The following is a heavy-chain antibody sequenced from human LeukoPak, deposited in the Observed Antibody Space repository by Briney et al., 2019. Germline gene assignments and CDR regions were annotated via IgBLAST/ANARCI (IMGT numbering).Heavy chain of an antibody. CDR1: GGSISSGSYY. V-gene: IGHV4-61*02. J-gene: IGHJ4*02. CDR3: ARGGIAVAGTLTH. D-gene: IGHD6-19*01. Sequence: AQTLSLTCTVSGGSISSGSYYWSWIRQPAGKGLEWIECIYTSRSTNYNPSLKSRVTISVDTSKNQFSLKLSSVTAADTAVYYCARGGIAVAGTLTHWGQGTRVTVSS. CDR2: IYTSRST.